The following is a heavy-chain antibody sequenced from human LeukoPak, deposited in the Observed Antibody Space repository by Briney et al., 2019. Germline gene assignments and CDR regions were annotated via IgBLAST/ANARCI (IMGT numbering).Heavy chain of an antibody. CDR1: GFTFSSYA. Sequence: PGGSLRLSCAASGFTFSSYAMSWVRQAPGKGLEWVSAISGSGGSTYYADSVKGRFTISRDNSKNTLYLQMNSLRAEDTAVYYCAKDLSGYSYGPSFGYFDLWGRGTLVTVSS. V-gene: IGHV3-23*01. CDR3: AKDLSGYSYGPSFGYFDL. D-gene: IGHD5-18*01. CDR2: ISGSGGST. J-gene: IGHJ2*01.